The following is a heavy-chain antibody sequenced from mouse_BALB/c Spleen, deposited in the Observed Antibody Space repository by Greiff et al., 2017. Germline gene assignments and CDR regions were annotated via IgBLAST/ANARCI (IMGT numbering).Heavy chain of an antibody. CDR1: GFTFSDYY. D-gene: IGHD2-1*01. CDR3: ARDVTYGNYTYFDV. J-gene: IGHJ1*01. Sequence: EVQLVESGGGLVKPGGSLKLSCAASGFTFSDYYMYWVRQTPEKRLEWVATISDGGSYTYYPDSVKGRFTISRDNAKNNLYLQMSSLKSEDTAMYYCARDVTYGNYTYFDVWGAGTTVTVSS. V-gene: IGHV5-4*02. CDR2: ISDGGSYT.